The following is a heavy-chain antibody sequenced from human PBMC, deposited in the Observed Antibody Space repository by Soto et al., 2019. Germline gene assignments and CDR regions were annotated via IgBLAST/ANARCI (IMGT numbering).Heavy chain of an antibody. J-gene: IGHJ6*02. CDR1: GFTFSSYA. D-gene: IGHD2-15*01. Sequence: EVQLLESGGGLVQPGGSLRLSCAASGFTFSSYAMSWVRQSPGKGLDWVSAISGSGGRTYYADSVKGRFTISRDNSKNTLYLQMNSLRAEDTAVYYCAKWALYCSGGSCYGDSYYYGMDVWGQGTTVTVSS. V-gene: IGHV3-23*01. CDR2: ISGSGGRT. CDR3: AKWALYCSGGSCYGDSYYYGMDV.